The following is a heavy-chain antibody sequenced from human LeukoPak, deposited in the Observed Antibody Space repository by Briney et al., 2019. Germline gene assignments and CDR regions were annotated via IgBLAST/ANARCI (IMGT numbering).Heavy chain of an antibody. CDR3: ARAPPYCSSTSCFWFDP. CDR2: ISSSSSYI. J-gene: IGHJ5*02. Sequence: PGGSLRLSCVVSGFTFSSYSMNWVRQAPGKGLEWVSCISSSSSYIYYADSVKGRFTISRDNAKNSLYLQMNSLRAEDTAVYYCARAPPYCSSTSCFWFDPWGQGTLVTVSS. D-gene: IGHD2-2*01. V-gene: IGHV3-21*01. CDR1: GFTFSSYS.